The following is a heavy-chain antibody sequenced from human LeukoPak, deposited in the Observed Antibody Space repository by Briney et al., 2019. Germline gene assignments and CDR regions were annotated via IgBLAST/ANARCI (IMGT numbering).Heavy chain of an antibody. Sequence: PGGSLRLSCAASGFTFSDYYMSWIRQAPGKGLEWVSSISSSGSTIYYTDSVKGRFTISRDNAKNSLFLQMNSLRAEDTAVYYCASKGRVPAAIVGFDYWGQGTLVTVSS. CDR2: ISSSGSTI. CDR3: ASKGRVPAAIVGFDY. V-gene: IGHV3-11*04. CDR1: GFTFSDYY. D-gene: IGHD2-2*02. J-gene: IGHJ4*02.